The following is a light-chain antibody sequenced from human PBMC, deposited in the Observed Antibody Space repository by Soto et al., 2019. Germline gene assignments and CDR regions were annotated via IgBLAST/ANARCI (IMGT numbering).Light chain of an antibody. CDR3: QQYGSSPPIT. J-gene: IGKJ5*01. Sequence: ETVMTQSASTLPVSAGERATLSWRASQSLTRNLAWYQHKPGQSPRLLIYGGSTRATGIPDRFSGSGSGTDFTLTISRLEPEDFAVFYCQQYGSSPPITFGQGTRLEIK. CDR1: QSLTRN. CDR2: GGS. V-gene: IGKV3-20*01.